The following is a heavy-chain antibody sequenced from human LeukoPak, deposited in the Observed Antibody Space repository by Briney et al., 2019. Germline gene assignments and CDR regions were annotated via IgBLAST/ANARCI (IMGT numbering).Heavy chain of an antibody. V-gene: IGHV3-23*01. D-gene: IGHD1-20*01. J-gene: IGHJ4*02. Sequence: GGSLRLPCAASGFTFSTYAMTWVRQAPGQGLEWVSSISGSGSGTYYADSVKGRFTISRDNSKNTLYLQMNSLRAEDTAVYYCAKVAYNWISYGPFDYWGQGTLVTVSS. CDR2: ISGSGSGT. CDR3: AKVAYNWISYGPFDY. CDR1: GFTFSTYA.